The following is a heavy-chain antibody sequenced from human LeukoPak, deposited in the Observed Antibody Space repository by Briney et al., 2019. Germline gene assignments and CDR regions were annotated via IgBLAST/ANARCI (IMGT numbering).Heavy chain of an antibody. D-gene: IGHD2-15*01. Sequence: ASVKVSCKASGYTFISHGISWVRQAPGQGLEWMGWINPNSGGTNYAQKFQGRVTMTRDTSISTAYMELSRLRSDDTAVYYCARGGCSGGSCYSRYYYYMDVWGKGTTVTVSS. CDR2: INPNSGGT. CDR3: ARGGCSGGSCYSRYYYYMDV. V-gene: IGHV1-2*02. CDR1: GYTFISHG. J-gene: IGHJ6*03.